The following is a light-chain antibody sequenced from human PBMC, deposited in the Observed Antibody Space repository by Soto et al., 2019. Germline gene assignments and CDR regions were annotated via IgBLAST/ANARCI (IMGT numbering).Light chain of an antibody. J-gene: IGKJ4*01. CDR1: QDIKNY. Sequence: DIQMTQSPSSLSASVGDRVTITCQASQDIKNYLNWYQQKRGKAPNLLIYDASNLKTGVPSRFSGSGSGTHFTFTISSLQPEDIATYYCQHYDHLPPLSFGGGTKVEIK. CDR2: DAS. CDR3: QHYDHLPPLS. V-gene: IGKV1-33*01.